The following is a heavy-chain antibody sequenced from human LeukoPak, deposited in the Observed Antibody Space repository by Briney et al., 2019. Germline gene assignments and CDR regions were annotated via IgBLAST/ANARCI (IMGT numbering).Heavy chain of an antibody. V-gene: IGHV4-59*01. J-gene: IGHJ3*02. CDR3: ARALRDYDYVWGSFHAFDI. CDR1: GGSISSYY. D-gene: IGHD3-16*01. Sequence: PSETLSLTCTVSGGSISSYYWSWIQQPPGKGLEWSGYIYYSGSTNYNPSLKSRVAISVDTSKNQFSLKLSSVTAADTAVYYCARALRDYDYVWGSFHAFDIWGQGTMVTVSS. CDR2: IYYSGST.